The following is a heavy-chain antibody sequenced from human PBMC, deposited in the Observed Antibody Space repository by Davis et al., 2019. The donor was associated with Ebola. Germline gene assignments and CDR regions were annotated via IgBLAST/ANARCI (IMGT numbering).Heavy chain of an antibody. Sequence: GESLKISCAASGFTFSSYAMSWLRHAPGKGLALVPALSGSGGSTHYADSVKGRFTISRDNSKNTLYLQMNSLRAEDTAVYYCAKTLWGGMDVWGQGTTVTVSS. J-gene: IGHJ6*02. D-gene: IGHD3-16*01. V-gene: IGHV3-23*01. CDR2: LSGSGGST. CDR1: GFTFSSYA. CDR3: AKTLWGGMDV.